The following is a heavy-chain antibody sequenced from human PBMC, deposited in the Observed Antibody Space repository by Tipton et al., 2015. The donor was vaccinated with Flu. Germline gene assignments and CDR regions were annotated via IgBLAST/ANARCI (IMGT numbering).Heavy chain of an antibody. Sequence: SLRLSCAASGFTFSSYGMHWVRQATGKGLEWVAVISYDGSNKYYADSVKGRFTISRDNSKNTLYLQMNSLRAEDTAVYYCAKDYNKYSVYEPYFDYCGQGTLVTVSS. D-gene: IGHD5/OR15-5a*01. V-gene: IGHV3-30*18. CDR1: GFTFSSYG. CDR3: AKDYNKYSVYEPYFDY. CDR2: ISYDGSNK. J-gene: IGHJ4*02.